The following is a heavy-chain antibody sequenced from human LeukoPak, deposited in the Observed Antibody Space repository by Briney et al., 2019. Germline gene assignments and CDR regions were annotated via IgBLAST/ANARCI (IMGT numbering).Heavy chain of an antibody. D-gene: IGHD2-15*01. J-gene: IGHJ2*01. CDR2: ISSSSSTI. V-gene: IGHV3-48*01. Sequence: GGSLRLSCAASGFTFSSYSMNWVRQAPGKGLEWVSYISSSSSTIYYADSVKGRFTISRDNAKNSLYLQMNSLRAEDTAVYYCARESCSGSTCYSYWYFDLWGRGTLVTVSS. CDR3: ARESCSGSTCYSYWYFDL. CDR1: GFTFSSYS.